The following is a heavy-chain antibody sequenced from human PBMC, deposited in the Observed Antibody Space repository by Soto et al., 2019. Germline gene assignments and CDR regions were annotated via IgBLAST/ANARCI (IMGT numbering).Heavy chain of an antibody. CDR2: IYYSGST. D-gene: IGHD4-17*01. Sequence: QVQLQESGPGLVKPSQTLSLTCTVSGGSISSGGYYWSWIRQHPGKCLEWIGYIYYSGSTYYNPSLKSRVTISVDTSKNQFSLKLSSVTAADTAVYYCASSPVDYGDPYNWFDPWGQGTLVTVSS. V-gene: IGHV4-31*03. CDR1: GGSISSGGYY. CDR3: ASSPVDYGDPYNWFDP. J-gene: IGHJ5*02.